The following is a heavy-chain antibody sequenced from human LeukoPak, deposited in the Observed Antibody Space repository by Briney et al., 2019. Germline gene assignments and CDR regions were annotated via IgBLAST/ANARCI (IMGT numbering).Heavy chain of an antibody. D-gene: IGHD6-13*01. J-gene: IGHJ2*01. CDR2: IRYDGSNK. Sequence: GGSLRLSCAASGFTFSSYGMHWVRQAPGKGLEWVAFIRYDGSNKYYADSVKGRFTISRDNAKNSLYLQMNSLRAEDTAVYYCARNPNPIAAAGTPSWWYFDLWGRGTLVTVSS. CDR3: ARNPNPIAAAGTPSWWYFDL. CDR1: GFTFSSYG. V-gene: IGHV3-30*02.